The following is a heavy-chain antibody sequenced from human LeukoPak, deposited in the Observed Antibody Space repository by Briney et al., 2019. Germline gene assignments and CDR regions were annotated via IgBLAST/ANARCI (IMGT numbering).Heavy chain of an antibody. D-gene: IGHD3-10*01. Sequence: ASVKVSCKASGYTFISYHMHWVRQAPGRGLEWMGIINPSGGSTTYAQKFQGRVTMTRDTSTSTVYMELSSLRSEDTAVYYCARDWLHYSGSNYYYMDVWGKGTTVTVSS. V-gene: IGHV1-46*03. CDR2: INPSGGST. CDR3: ARDWLHYSGSNYYYMDV. J-gene: IGHJ6*03. CDR1: GYTFISYH.